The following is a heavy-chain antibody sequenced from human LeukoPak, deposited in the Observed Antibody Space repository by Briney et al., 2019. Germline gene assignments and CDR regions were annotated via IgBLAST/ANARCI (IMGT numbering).Heavy chain of an antibody. D-gene: IGHD1-26*01. V-gene: IGHV4-59*01. J-gene: IGHJ4*02. CDR3: ARDEGANFFDY. CDR1: GGSISSYY. CDR2: IYYSGST. Sequence: PSETLSLTCTVSGGSISSYYWSWIRQPPGKGLEWIGYIYYSGSTNYNPSLKSRVTISVDTSKNQFSLELSSVTAADTAVYYCARDEGANFFDYWGQGTLVTASS.